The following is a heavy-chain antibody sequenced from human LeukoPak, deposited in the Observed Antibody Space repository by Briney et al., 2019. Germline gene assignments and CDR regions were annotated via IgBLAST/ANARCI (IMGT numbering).Heavy chain of an antibody. CDR2: IKQEGSEK. J-gene: IGHJ6*03. Sequence: PGGSRTLSCAAAGFTFSSYWMSWVRQAPGKGREWVANIKQEGSEKYYVDSVKLRFTISRDNAQNSLYLQMNSLRAEDTAVYYCARVAYSAYYYYMDVWGKGTTVTISS. V-gene: IGHV3-7*01. CDR3: ARVAYSAYYYYMDV. CDR1: GFTFSSYW. D-gene: IGHD5-18*01.